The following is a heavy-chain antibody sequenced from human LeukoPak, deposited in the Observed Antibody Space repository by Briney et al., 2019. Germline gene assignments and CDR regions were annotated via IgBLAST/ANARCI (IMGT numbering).Heavy chain of an antibody. D-gene: IGHD2-2*01. V-gene: IGHV3-21*01. CDR2: ISSSSSYI. CDR1: DFDFGSFA. CDR3: ARDKSSTSGPIPFDY. J-gene: IGHJ4*02. Sequence: GGSLRLSCAGSDFDFGSFAMTWVRQAPGKGLEWVSSISSSSSYIYYADSVKGRFTISRDNAKSSLYLQMNSLRVEDTAVYYCARDKSSTSGPIPFDYWGQGTLVTVSS.